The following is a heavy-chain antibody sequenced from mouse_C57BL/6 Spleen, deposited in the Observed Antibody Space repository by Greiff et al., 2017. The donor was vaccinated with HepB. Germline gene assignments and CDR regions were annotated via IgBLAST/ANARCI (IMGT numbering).Heavy chain of an antibody. CDR3: ARRFITTEKYFDY. D-gene: IGHD1-1*01. CDR1: GYTFTSYW. CDR2: IHPNSGST. V-gene: IGHV1-64*01. Sequence: VQLQQPGAELVKPGASVKLSCKASGYTFTSYWMHWVKQRPGQGLEWIGMIHPNSGSTNYNEKFKSKATLTVDKSSSTAYMQLSSLTSEDSAVYYCARRFITTEKYFDYWGQGTTLTVSS. J-gene: IGHJ2*01.